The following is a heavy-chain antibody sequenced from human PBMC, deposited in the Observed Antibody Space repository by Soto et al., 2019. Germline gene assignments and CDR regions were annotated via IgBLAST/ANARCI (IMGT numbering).Heavy chain of an antibody. D-gene: IGHD3-22*01. CDR3: SCGYYSYYFDY. CDR2: ISSGGTSI. CDR1: GFVFSGYW. J-gene: IGHJ4*02. Sequence: GGSLRLSCAASGFVFSGYWMHWVRQTPGKGLVWVSRISSGGTSISYEDSVKGRFTISRDNAKNTLYLQMNSLRAEDTAVYYCSCGYYSYYFDYWGQGTLVTVSS. V-gene: IGHV3-74*01.